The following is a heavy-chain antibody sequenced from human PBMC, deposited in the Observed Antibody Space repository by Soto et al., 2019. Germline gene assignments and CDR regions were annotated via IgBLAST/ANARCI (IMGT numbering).Heavy chain of an antibody. CDR3: ARDPLYCGGDCPYDY. CDR2: ISSSSSYI. D-gene: IGHD2-21*01. CDR1: GFTFSSYT. Sequence: GGSLRLSCAASGFTFSSYTINWVRQAPGKGLEWVSSISSSSSYIYYADSVKGRFTISRDNAKNSLYLQMNSLRAEDTAVYYCARDPLYCGGDCPYDYWGQGTLVTVSS. J-gene: IGHJ4*02. V-gene: IGHV3-21*01.